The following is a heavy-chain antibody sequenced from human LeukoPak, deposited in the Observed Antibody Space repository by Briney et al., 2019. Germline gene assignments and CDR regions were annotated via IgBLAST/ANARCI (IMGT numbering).Heavy chain of an antibody. D-gene: IGHD2-2*01. CDR1: GGSISSNY. CDR3: AREDYQLVSGDFYYYMNV. J-gene: IGHJ6*03. V-gene: IGHV4-4*07. CDR2: IYNSGNI. Sequence: SETLSLTCTVSGGSISSNYWSWIRQPAGKGLEWIGRIYNSGNINYNPSLKSRATMSVDASKNQFSLKLSSVTAADTAIYYCAREDYQLVSGDFYYYMNVWGKGTTVTVSS.